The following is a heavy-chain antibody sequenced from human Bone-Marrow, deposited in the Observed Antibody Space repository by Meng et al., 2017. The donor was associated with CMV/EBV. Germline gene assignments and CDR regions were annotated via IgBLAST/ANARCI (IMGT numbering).Heavy chain of an antibody. CDR2: IIPILGIA. V-gene: IGHV1-69*02. D-gene: IGHD1-1*01. Sequence: SVPVSCKASGGTFSSYTISWVRQAPGQGLEWMGRIIPILGIANYAQKFQGRVTITADKSTSTAYMEPSSLRSEDTAVYYCAITYNWNDVGGYYWGQGTLVTVSS. CDR3: AITYNWNDVGGYY. CDR1: GGTFSSYT. J-gene: IGHJ4*02.